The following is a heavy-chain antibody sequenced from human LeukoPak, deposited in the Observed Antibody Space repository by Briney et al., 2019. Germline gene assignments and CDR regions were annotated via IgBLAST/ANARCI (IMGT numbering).Heavy chain of an antibody. CDR1: GITVNSTY. CDR2: AYSDGNT. Sequence: GGSLRLSCAASGITVNSTYISWVRQAPGKGLEWVSVAYSDGNTYYAGSVKGRFTISRDNSKNTLFLQMNSLRAEDTAAYYCARLFGSGWPGYFYYAMDVWGQGTTVDVSS. J-gene: IGHJ6*02. CDR3: ARLFGSGWPGYFYYAMDV. D-gene: IGHD6-19*01. V-gene: IGHV3-66*04.